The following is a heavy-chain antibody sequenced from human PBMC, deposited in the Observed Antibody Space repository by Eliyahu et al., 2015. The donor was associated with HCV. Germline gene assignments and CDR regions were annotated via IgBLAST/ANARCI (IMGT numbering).Heavy chain of an antibody. CDR2: IRSKTDGGTT. CDR1: GFSFGDLX. CDR3: SRVSSYYNILTGYLNYRYYYMDV. Sequence: EVQLVESGGGLVRPGRSLRLSCAASGFSFGDLXLXGFRQAPGKRLEGVGFIRSKTDGGTTEYAASVRGEFSISRDDSKNIAYLQMNGLRTEDTAVYYCSRVSSYYNILTGYLNYRYYYMDVWGKGTTVTVSS. D-gene: IGHD3-9*01. V-gene: IGHV3-49*05. J-gene: IGHJ6*03.